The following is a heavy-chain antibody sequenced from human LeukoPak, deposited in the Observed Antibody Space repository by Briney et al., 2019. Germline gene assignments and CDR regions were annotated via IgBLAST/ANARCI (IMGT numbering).Heavy chain of an antibody. Sequence: GGSLRLSCAASGFTFSNYGMSWVHQAPGMGLEWVSTISGSGSATYNAGSVKGRFTTSRDNSNNTLYLQMNSLRAEDTAVYYCAKTEAPAAIRAGSDYWGQGTLVTVSS. J-gene: IGHJ4*02. CDR2: ISGSGSAT. CDR1: GFTFSNYG. D-gene: IGHD2-2*02. CDR3: AKTEAPAAIRAGSDY. V-gene: IGHV3-23*01.